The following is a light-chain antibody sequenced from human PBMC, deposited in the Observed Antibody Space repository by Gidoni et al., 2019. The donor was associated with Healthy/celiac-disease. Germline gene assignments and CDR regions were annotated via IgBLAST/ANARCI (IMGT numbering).Light chain of an antibody. J-gene: IGLJ3*02. CDR3: SSYTSSSTLV. CDR1: RRDVGGYNC. V-gene: IGLV2-14*01. Sequence: SALTQPASVSGSPGQSITISCTGTRRDVGGYNCVSWYQQHPGKAPKLMISEFSNRPSGVSNRFSVYKSGNTASLTISGLQAEDEADYYCSSYTSSSTLVFGGGTKLTVL. CDR2: EFS.